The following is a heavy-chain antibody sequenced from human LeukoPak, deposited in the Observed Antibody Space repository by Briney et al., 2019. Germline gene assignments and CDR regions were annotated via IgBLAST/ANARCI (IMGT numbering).Heavy chain of an antibody. CDR1: GFTFSSYW. J-gene: IGHJ4*02. D-gene: IGHD3-9*01. Sequence: GGSLRLSCTASGFTFSSYWMHWVRHAPGKGLVWVSCINSDGSSTNYADPVKGRFTISSDNAKNTLYLQMNRQRAEDTAVYDCARADLRYFYWCYFDYWGQGTLVTVSS. V-gene: IGHV3-74*01. CDR3: ARADLRYFYWCYFDY. CDR2: INSDGSST.